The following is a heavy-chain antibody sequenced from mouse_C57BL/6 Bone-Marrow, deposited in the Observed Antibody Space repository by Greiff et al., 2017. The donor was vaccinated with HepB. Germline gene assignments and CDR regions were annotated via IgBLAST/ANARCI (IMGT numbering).Heavy chain of an antibody. CDR1: GYAFSSYW. Sequence: QVQLQQSGAELVKPGASVKISCKASGYAFSSYWMNWVKQRPGKGLEWIGQIYPGDGDTNYNGKFKGKATLTADKSSSTAYMQLSSLTSEDSAVYFCARGEGYYGSLDYWGQGTTLTVSS. D-gene: IGHD1-1*01. CDR2: IYPGDGDT. V-gene: IGHV1-80*01. CDR3: ARGEGYYGSLDY. J-gene: IGHJ2*01.